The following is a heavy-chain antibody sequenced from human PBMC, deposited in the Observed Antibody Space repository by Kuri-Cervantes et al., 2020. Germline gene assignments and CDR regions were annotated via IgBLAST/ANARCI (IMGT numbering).Heavy chain of an antibody. V-gene: IGHV1-2*02. CDR2: INLNSGGT. D-gene: IGHD5-12*01. CDR1: GYTFTGYY. J-gene: IGHJ4*02. CDR3: ARASPTSRRWLRSEVYYFDY. Sequence: ASVKVSCKASGYTFTGYYMHWVRQAPGQGLEWMGWINLNSGGTNYAQKFQGRVTMTRDTSISTAYMELSRLRSDDTAVYYCARASPTSRRWLRSEVYYFDYWGQGTLVTVSS.